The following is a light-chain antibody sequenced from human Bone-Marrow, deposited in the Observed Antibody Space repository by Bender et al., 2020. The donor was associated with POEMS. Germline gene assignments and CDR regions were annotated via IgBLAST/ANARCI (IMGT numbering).Light chain of an antibody. V-gene: IGLV2-14*02. CDR2: EVS. Sequence: QSALNQPASVSGSPGQSITISCTGTSSDVGSYNLVSWYHHHPGQVPKLMIYEVSKRSSGVPARFSGSKSGNTASLTISGLQAEDEADYYCASYRIISKWVFGGGTKLTVL. CDR1: SSDVGSYNL. CDR3: ASYRIISKWV. J-gene: IGLJ3*02.